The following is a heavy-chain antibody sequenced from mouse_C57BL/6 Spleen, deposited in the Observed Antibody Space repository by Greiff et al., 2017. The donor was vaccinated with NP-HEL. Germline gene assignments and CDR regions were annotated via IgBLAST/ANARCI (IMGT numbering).Heavy chain of an antibody. CDR2: IHPNSGST. CDR3: ATYYYGSSFYAMDY. CDR1: GYTFTSYW. D-gene: IGHD1-1*01. V-gene: IGHV1-64*01. Sequence: QVQLQQSGAELVKPGASVKLSCKASGYTFTSYWMHWVKQRPGQGLEWIGMIHPNSGSTNYNEKFKSKATLTVDKSSSTAYMQLSSLTSEDSAVYYCATYYYGSSFYAMDYWGQGTSVTVSS. J-gene: IGHJ4*01.